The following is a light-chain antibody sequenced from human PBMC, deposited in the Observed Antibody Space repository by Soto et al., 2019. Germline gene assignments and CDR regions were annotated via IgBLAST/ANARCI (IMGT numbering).Light chain of an antibody. Sequence: QSVLTQPPSVSAAPGQEVTISCSGHTSNIENHFVSWYQHLPGTAPKLLIYDNDKRPSGILARIYASKSGTSATLGITGLHSGDEADYYCGAWDSSLSAVVFGGGTQLTVL. CDR2: DND. J-gene: IGLJ2*01. CDR3: GAWDSSLSAVV. CDR1: TSNIENHF. V-gene: IGLV1-51*01.